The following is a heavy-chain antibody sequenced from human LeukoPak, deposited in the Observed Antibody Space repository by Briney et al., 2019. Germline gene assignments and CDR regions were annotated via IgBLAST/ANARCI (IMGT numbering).Heavy chain of an antibody. CDR3: ASDMVVPAAMDGAYGMDV. CDR1: GGTFSSYA. J-gene: IGHJ6*02. V-gene: IGHV1-69*13. Sequence: ASVKVSFKASGGTFSSYAISWVRQAPGQGLEWMGGIIPIFGTASYAQKFQGRVTITADESTSTAYMELSSLRSEDTAVYYCASDMVVPAAMDGAYGMDVWGQGTTVTVSS. CDR2: IIPIFGTA. D-gene: IGHD2-2*01.